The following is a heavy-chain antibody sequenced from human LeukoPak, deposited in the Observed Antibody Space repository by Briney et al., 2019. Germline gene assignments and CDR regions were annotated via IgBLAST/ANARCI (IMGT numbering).Heavy chain of an antibody. D-gene: IGHD3-16*01. J-gene: IGHJ4*02. Sequence: GGSLRLSCAASGFSFSSYEMNWVRQAPGKGLEWVSYIRSSGITTYYADSVKGRFTISRDNAKDSLYLQMNSLRAEDTAVYYCVRVGNSLNYFDCWGQGTLSPSPQ. CDR2: IRSSGITT. V-gene: IGHV3-48*03. CDR3: VRVGNSLNYFDC. CDR1: GFSFSSYE.